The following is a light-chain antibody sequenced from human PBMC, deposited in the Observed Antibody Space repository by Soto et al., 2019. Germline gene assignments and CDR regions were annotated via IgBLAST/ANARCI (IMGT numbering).Light chain of an antibody. CDR1: SSDVGGYNY. CDR3: SSYGGYYNYV. J-gene: IGLJ1*01. V-gene: IGLV2-8*01. CDR2: EVN. Sequence: QSALTQPPSASGSPGQSVTISCTGTSSDVGGYNYVSWYQQYPGKAPKLMIYEVNKRPSGVPDRFSGSKSGNTASLTVSGLQAEDEAAYYCSSYGGYYNYVFGTGTKLTVL.